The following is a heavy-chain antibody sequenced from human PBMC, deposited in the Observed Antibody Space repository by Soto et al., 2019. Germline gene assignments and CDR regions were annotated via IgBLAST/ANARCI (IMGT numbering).Heavy chain of an antibody. Sequence: PSETLSLTCSVSGDSVTSTSSYWGWIRQPPGNGLEWIGTIRDGGNTYYNPSLKSRVTISVDTSKNQFFLNLSSVTAADTAVYFCARRSHGVAFSWGQGSLVTVSS. CDR1: GDSVTSTSSY. D-gene: IGHD3-10*01. V-gene: IGHV4-39*01. J-gene: IGHJ5*02. CDR3: ARRSHGVAFS. CDR2: IRDGGNT.